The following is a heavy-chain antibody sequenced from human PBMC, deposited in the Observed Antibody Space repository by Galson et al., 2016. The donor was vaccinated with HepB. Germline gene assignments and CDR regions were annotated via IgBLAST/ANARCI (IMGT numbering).Heavy chain of an antibody. J-gene: IGHJ4*02. V-gene: IGHV3-30*04. Sequence: SLRLSCAASGFTFSSYPMHWVRQAPGKGLEWVAGISFDGDNTYYADSVKGRFTISRDKSKSALYLQMNRLRPGDTAVYYCVRGGGPAAAVWGQGTLVTVSS. D-gene: IGHD6-13*01. CDR3: VRGGGPAAAV. CDR2: ISFDGDNT. CDR1: GFTFSSYP.